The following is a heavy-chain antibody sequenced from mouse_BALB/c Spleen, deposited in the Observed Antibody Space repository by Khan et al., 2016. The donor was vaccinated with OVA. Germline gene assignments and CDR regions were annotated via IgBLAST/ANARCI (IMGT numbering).Heavy chain of an antibody. CDR2: IYWDDAK. V-gene: IGHV8-12*01. CDR1: GFSLSTSGVS. CDR3: ARRPRGVYSDYLFAY. Sequence: QVTLKESGPGILQPSQTLSLTCSFSGFSLSTSGVSVSWIRHPSGKGLEWLAHIYWDDAKRYNPSLKSRPTISKDSSRNQVFLKITSVDTADTATYYCARRPRGVYSDYLFAYWGQGTLVTVSA. D-gene: IGHD2-4*01. J-gene: IGHJ3*01.